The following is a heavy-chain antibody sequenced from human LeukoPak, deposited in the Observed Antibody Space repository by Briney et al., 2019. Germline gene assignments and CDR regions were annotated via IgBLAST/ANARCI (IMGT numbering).Heavy chain of an antibody. V-gene: IGHV4-34*01. CDR1: GGSFRGYH. J-gene: IGHJ4*02. CDR2: IHYDGTT. D-gene: IGHD6-19*01. CDR3: ARGPHQQWPPMQY. Sequence: SDTLSLTCAVYGGSFRGYHWSWIRHPPAKGLDWIGEIHYDGTTNYNPYLKNRVTIAVDMSKSQFSVTVTSVTAADTGVYFCARGPHQQWPPMQYWGQGSLVTVSS.